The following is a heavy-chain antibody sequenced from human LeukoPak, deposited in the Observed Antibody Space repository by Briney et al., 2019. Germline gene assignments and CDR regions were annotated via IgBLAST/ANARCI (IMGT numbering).Heavy chain of an antibody. J-gene: IGHJ3*02. V-gene: IGHV5-51*01. Sequence: GESLKISCKGSGYSFTSYWIGWVRQMPGKGLEWMGIIYPGDSDTRYSPSFQGQVTISADKSISTAYLQWSSLKASDTAMYYCARDYGSGSYPSAFDIWGQGTMVTVSS. CDR2: IYPGDSDT. CDR1: GYSFTSYW. CDR3: ARDYGSGSYPSAFDI. D-gene: IGHD3-10*01.